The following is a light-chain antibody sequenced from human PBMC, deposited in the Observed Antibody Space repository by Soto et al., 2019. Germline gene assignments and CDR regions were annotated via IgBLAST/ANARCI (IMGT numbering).Light chain of an antibody. CDR3: CSYAGSYTLYV. V-gene: IGLV2-11*01. Sequence: QSALTQPRSVSGSPGQSVTISCTGTSSDVGGYNYVSWYQHHPGKAPKLMIYDVIKRPSGVPDRFSGSKSGNTASLTISGLQAEDEADYYCCSYAGSYTLYVFGTGTKLTVL. CDR1: SSDVGGYNY. CDR2: DVI. J-gene: IGLJ1*01.